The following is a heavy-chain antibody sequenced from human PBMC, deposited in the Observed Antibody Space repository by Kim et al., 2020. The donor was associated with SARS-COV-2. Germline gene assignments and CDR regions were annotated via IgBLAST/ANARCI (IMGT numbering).Heavy chain of an antibody. Sequence: GGSLRLSCAASGFTFSSYWMSWVRQAPGKGLEWVANIKQDGSEKYYVDSVKGRFTISRDNAKNSLYLQMNSLRAEDTAVYYCARRVVVAATTYYYYYGMDVWGQGTTVTVSS. V-gene: IGHV3-7*03. CDR2: IKQDGSEK. CDR1: GFTFSSYW. D-gene: IGHD2-15*01. J-gene: IGHJ6*02. CDR3: ARRVVVAATTYYYYYGMDV.